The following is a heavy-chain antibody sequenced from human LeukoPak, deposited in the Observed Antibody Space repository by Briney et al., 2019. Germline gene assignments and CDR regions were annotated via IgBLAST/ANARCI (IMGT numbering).Heavy chain of an antibody. V-gene: IGHV3-21*01. CDR3: ARVAAGRRGCDY. J-gene: IGHJ4*02. CDR2: ISSSSSYI. CDR1: GFTFSSYS. D-gene: IGHD6-13*01. Sequence: GGSLRVSCAASGFTFSSYSMNWVRQAPGKGLEWVSSISSSSSYIYYADSVKGRFTISRDNAKNSLYLQMNSLRAEDTAVYYCARVAAGRRGCDYWGQGTLVTVSS.